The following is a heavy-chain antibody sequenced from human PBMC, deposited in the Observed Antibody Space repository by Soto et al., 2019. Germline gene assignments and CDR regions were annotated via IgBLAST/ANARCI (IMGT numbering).Heavy chain of an antibody. CDR1: GFSFSSTF. D-gene: IGHD3-16*02. CDR3: ATEYFYRLNY. Sequence: EVQLVESGGALIKPGGYLRLSCAVSGFSFSSTFMNWVRQAPGKGLEWVGRINGKTDGETTDFAAPVKGRFTISRDYSKNTLYLEMNSLKTEDTAVYYCATEYFYRLNYWGQGTLVTVPS. CDR2: INGKTDGETT. J-gene: IGHJ4*02. V-gene: IGHV3-15*07.